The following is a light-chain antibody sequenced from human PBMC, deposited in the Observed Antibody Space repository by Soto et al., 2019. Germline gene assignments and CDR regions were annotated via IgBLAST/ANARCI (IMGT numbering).Light chain of an antibody. CDR1: QSLVHSSGNTF. Sequence: DDVLTQSPVSLPVTLGQPASISCRSSQSLVHSSGNTFVGWYLQKPGQSPRRLIYKGSNRDSGAPDRISGSGSGTDFTLQITRVEADDVGVYYCMQYTHWPHTFGQGTKVDIK. J-gene: IGKJ2*01. CDR2: KGS. CDR3: MQYTHWPHT. V-gene: IGKV2-30*02.